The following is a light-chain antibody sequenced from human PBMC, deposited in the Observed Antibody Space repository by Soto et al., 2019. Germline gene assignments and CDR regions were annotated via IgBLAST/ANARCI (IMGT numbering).Light chain of an antibody. CDR1: SSDIGGYKY. CDR2: DVN. J-gene: IGLJ1*01. CDR3: SSDTSTWV. V-gene: IGLV2-14*01. Sequence: QSVLTQPASVSGSPGQSITISCTGASSDIGGYKYVSWYQQYPGEAPKLILYDVNSRPSGVSNRFSGSKSGNTASLTISGLQAVDEADYYCSSDTSTWVFGTGTKLTVL.